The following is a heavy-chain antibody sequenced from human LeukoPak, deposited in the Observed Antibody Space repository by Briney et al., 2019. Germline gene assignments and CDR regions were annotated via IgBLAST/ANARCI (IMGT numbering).Heavy chain of an antibody. J-gene: IGHJ6*02. Sequence: PGGSLRLSCAASGFTFSDYAMTWVRQAPGKGLEWVSTISHSGGDTYYADSVKGRFTISGDNSKSTLSLQMNSLRAEDTAMYYCAKVPYSDYGSGRPPFMDVWGQGTTVAVSS. V-gene: IGHV3-23*01. D-gene: IGHD3-10*01. CDR3: AKVPYSDYGSGRPPFMDV. CDR2: ISHSGGDT. CDR1: GFTFSDYA.